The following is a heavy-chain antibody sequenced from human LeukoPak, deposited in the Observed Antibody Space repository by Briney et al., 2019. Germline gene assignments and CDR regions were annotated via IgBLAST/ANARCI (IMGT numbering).Heavy chain of an antibody. J-gene: IGHJ4*02. Sequence: GGSLRLSCAASGFTFSSYWMSWVRQAPGKGLEWVANIKQDGSEKYYVDSVKGRFTISRDNAKNSLYLQMNGLRAEDTAVYYCARHGGGYYDSSGYYQHAHFDYWGQGTLVTVSS. CDR3: ARHGGGYYDSSGYYQHAHFDY. D-gene: IGHD3-22*01. CDR2: IKQDGSEK. V-gene: IGHV3-7*03. CDR1: GFTFSSYW.